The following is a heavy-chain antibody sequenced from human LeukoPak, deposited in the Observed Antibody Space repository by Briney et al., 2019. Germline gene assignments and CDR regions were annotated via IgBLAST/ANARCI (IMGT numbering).Heavy chain of an antibody. J-gene: IGHJ4*02. CDR2: IYYSGST. D-gene: IGHD2-2*02. V-gene: IGHV4-59*08. CDR1: GGSISSYY. CDR3: ARGYCSSTSCYKPDTFDY. Sequence: PSETLSLTCTISGGSISSYYWSWIRQPPGKGLEWIGYIYYSGSTNYNPSLKSRVTISVDTSKNQFSLKLSSVTAADTAVYYCARGYCSSTSCYKPDTFDYWGQGTLVTVSS.